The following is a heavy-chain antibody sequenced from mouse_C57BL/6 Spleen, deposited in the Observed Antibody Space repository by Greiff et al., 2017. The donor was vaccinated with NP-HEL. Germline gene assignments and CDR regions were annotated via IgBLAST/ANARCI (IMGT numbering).Heavy chain of an antibody. CDR2: IRNKANGYTT. D-gene: IGHD1-1*01. V-gene: IGHV7-3*01. Sequence: EVKLVESGGGLVQPGGSLSLSCAASGFTFTDYYMSWVRQPPGKALEWLGFIRNKANGYTTEYSASVKGRFTISRDNSQSILYLQMNALRAEDSATYYWARYKYYGSSYQYYFDYWGKGTTLTVSS. CDR1: GFTFTDYY. J-gene: IGHJ2*01. CDR3: ARYKYYGSSYQYYFDY.